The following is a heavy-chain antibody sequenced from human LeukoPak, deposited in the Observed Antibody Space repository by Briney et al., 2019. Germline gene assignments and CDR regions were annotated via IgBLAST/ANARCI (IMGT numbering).Heavy chain of an antibody. CDR2: ISSSISYI. J-gene: IGHJ4*02. D-gene: IGHD6-19*01. CDR1: GFTFSRYS. Sequence: GSLRISCAASGFTFSRYSMNWVRQAPGKGLEWVSSISSSISYIYHADSAKGRFTISRDNAKNSLYLQMNSLRAEDTAVYYCARDGSGGGFDYWGQGTLVTVSS. V-gene: IGHV3-21*01. CDR3: ARDGSGGGFDY.